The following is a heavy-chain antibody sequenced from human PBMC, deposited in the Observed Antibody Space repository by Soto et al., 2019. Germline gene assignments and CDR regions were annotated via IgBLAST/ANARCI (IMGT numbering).Heavy chain of an antibody. CDR3: AADRRYCSGGSCPYNWSDP. Sequence: GSSVKVSCKASGYSFQTSSIHWVRQAPGQRLEWMGSINAGSGNAKYSPKFQDRVTITRDTSATTAYMELSSLRSEDTAVYYCAADRRYCSGGSCPYNWSDPWGQGTLVTVSS. CDR1: GYSFQTSS. CDR2: INAGSGNA. J-gene: IGHJ5*02. V-gene: IGHV1-3*01. D-gene: IGHD2-15*01.